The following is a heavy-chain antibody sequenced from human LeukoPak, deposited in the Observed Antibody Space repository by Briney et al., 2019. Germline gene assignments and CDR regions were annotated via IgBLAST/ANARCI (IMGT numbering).Heavy chain of an antibody. CDR2: IYSGGST. V-gene: IGHV3-53*01. J-gene: IGHJ3*02. Sequence: PGGSLRLSCAASGFTVSSNYMSWVRQAPGKGLEWVSVIYSGGSTYYADSVKGRFTISRDNSKNTLYLQMNSLRAEDTAVYYCARDISLGYCSSTSCRLDAFDIWGQGTMVTVSS. CDR3: ARDISLGYCSSTSCRLDAFDI. D-gene: IGHD2-2*01. CDR1: GFTVSSNY.